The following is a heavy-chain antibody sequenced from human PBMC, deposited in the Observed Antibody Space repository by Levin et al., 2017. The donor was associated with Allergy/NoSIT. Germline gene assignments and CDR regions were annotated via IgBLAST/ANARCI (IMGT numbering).Heavy chain of an antibody. CDR2: IYYSGST. CDR1: GGSISSYY. CDR3: SRSSFGDYEVFDY. D-gene: IGHD4-17*01. Sequence: SQTLSLTCTVSGGSISSYYWSWIRQPPGKGLEWIGYIYYSGSTNYNPSLKSRVTISVDTSKNQFSLKLSSVTAADTAVYYCSRSSFGDYEVFDYWGQGTLVTVSS. V-gene: IGHV4-59*08. J-gene: IGHJ4*02.